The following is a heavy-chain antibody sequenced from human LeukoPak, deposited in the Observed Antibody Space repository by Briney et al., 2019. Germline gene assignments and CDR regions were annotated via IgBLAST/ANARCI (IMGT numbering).Heavy chain of an antibody. V-gene: IGHV4-39*01. D-gene: IGHD6-19*01. CDR1: GGSISSRNYY. Sequence: SETLSLTCTVSGGSISSRNYYGGWIRQPPGKGLGWTGGVYYTGTTYSNPSLKSRVTISVDTSKNQFSLRLSSVTAADTAVYYCARHVSVAVTNFFDYWGQGTLVTVSS. J-gene: IGHJ4*02. CDR3: ARHVSVAVTNFFDY. CDR2: VYYTGTT.